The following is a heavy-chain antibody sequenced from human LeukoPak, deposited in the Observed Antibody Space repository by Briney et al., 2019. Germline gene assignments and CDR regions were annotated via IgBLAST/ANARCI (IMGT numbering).Heavy chain of an antibody. CDR1: GYSFTGYY. Sequence: ASVTVSCKASGYSFTGYYIHWVRQAPGQGLEWMGWINPNSGGTNFAQKFQGWVTMTRDTSTSTAYMELSRLRSDDTAVYYCATWDGEGMDVWGKGTTVTVSS. V-gene: IGHV1-2*04. CDR2: INPNSGGT. D-gene: IGHD4-17*01. J-gene: IGHJ6*04. CDR3: ATWDGEGMDV.